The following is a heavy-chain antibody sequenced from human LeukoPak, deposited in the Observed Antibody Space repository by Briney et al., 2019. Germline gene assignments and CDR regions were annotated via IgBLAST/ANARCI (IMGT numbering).Heavy chain of an antibody. Sequence: GGSLRLSCAASGFTFSSYWMHWVRQAPGKGLVWVSRINTDGSSTSYADSVKGRFTISGDNAKNTLYLQMNSLRAEDTAVYYCARAGYNSYGPHPHGYYYYYMDVWGKGTTVTVSS. D-gene: IGHD5-18*01. CDR1: GFTFSSYW. CDR3: ARAGYNSYGPHPHGYYYYYMDV. V-gene: IGHV3-74*01. J-gene: IGHJ6*03. CDR2: INTDGSST.